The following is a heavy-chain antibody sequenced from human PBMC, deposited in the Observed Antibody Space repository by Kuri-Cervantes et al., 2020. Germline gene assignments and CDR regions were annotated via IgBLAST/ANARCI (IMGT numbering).Heavy chain of an antibody. Sequence: SETLSLTCTVSGGSISSYYWSWIRQPAGKGLEWIGYIYSSGSTNYNPSLKSRVTISVDRSKNQFSPKLSSVTAADTAVYYCARAPSYYDILTGYYQPYYFDYWGQGTLVTVSS. CDR1: GGSISSYY. D-gene: IGHD3-9*01. CDR2: IYSSGST. CDR3: ARAPSYYDILTGYYQPYYFDY. J-gene: IGHJ4*02. V-gene: IGHV4-59*12.